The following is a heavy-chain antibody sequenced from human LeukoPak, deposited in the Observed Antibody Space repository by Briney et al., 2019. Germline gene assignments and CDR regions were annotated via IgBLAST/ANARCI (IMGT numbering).Heavy chain of an antibody. J-gene: IGHJ3*02. CDR2: IYPGDSDT. Sequence: GESLKISCKGSGYSFTTYWIGWLRQMPGKGLEWMGIIYPGDSDTRYSPSFQGQVTISADKSISTAYLQWSSLQASDTAMYYCARLNADTAMVMDAFDIWGQGTMVTVSS. CDR1: GYSFTTYW. CDR3: ARLNADTAMVMDAFDI. D-gene: IGHD5-18*01. V-gene: IGHV5-51*01.